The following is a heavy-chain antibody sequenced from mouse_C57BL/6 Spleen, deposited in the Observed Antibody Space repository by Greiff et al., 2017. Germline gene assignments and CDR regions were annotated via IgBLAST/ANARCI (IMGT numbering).Heavy chain of an antibody. D-gene: IGHD4-1*01. V-gene: IGHV2-6*01. Sequence: QVQLKESGPGLVAPSQSLSITCTVSGFSLTSYGVDWVRQSPGKGLEWLGVIWGVGSTNYTSALKSILSISKDNSKSQFFLKMNSLQTDDTAMYYCARNWDGGNFDVWGTGTTVTVSS. CDR1: GFSLTSYG. CDR3: ARNWDGGNFDV. J-gene: IGHJ1*03. CDR2: IWGVGST.